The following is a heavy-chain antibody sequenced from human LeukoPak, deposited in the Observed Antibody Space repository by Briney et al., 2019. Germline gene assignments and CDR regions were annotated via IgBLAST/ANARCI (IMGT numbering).Heavy chain of an antibody. Sequence: ASVKVSCKASGYTFTSYGISWVRQAPGQGLEWMGWISAYNGNTNYAQKLQGRVTMTTDTSTSTAYMELSSLRSEDTAVYYCARGPSYGYYYYGMDVWGQGTTVTVSS. V-gene: IGHV1-18*01. J-gene: IGHJ6*02. CDR2: ISAYNGNT. CDR1: GYTFTSYG. CDR3: ARGPSYGYYYYGMDV. D-gene: IGHD3-16*01.